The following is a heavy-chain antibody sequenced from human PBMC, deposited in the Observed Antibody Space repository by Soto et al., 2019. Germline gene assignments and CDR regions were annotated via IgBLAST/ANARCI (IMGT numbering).Heavy chain of an antibody. CDR2: ISVSAGST. Sequence: PGGSLRLSCAASGFTFSSYAMTWVRQAPGKGLEWVSSISVSAGSTYYADSVKGRFTISRDNSKNTVYLQMNSLRVDDTAVYYCANGQYQLLYGSYWGQGTQVTVSS. CDR1: GFTFSSYA. V-gene: IGHV3-23*01. J-gene: IGHJ4*02. D-gene: IGHD2-2*02. CDR3: ANGQYQLLYGSY.